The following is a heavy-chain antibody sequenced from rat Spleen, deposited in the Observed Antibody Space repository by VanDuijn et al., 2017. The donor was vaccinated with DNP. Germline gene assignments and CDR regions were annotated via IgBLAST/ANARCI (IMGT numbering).Heavy chain of an antibody. CDR2: ISASGGST. CDR3: TTDFERGY. V-gene: IGHV5-27*01. J-gene: IGHJ2*01. Sequence: EVQLVESGGGLVQPGRSLKLSCAASGFTFSDYYMAWVRQAPTKGLEWVASISASGGSTSYRDSVKGRFTISRHNAKNTLYLQMDSLRSEDTATFYCTTDFERGYWGQGVMVTVSS. D-gene: IGHD1-11*01. CDR1: GFTFSDYY.